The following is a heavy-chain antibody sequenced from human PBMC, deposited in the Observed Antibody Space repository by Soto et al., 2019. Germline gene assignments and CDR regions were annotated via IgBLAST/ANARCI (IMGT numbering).Heavy chain of an antibody. CDR1: GYTFTSYD. J-gene: IGHJ4*02. V-gene: IGHV1-8*01. D-gene: IGHD3-16*02. CDR3: ARAYDYVWGSYRGPLDY. CDR2: MNPNSGNT. Sequence: GASVKVSCKASGYTFTSYDINWVRQATGQGLEWMGWMNPNSGNTGYAQKFQGRVTMTRNTSISTAYMELSSLRSEDTAVYYCARAYDYVWGSYRGPLDYWGQGTLVTVSS.